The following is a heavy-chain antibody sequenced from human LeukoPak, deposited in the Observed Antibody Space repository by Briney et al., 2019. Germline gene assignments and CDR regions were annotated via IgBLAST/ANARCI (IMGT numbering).Heavy chain of an antibody. V-gene: IGHV3-33*01. D-gene: IGHD3-10*01. CDR2: IWYDGSNK. J-gene: IGHJ4*02. Sequence: GGSLRLSCAASGFTFSSYGMHWVRQAPGKGLEWVAVIWYDGSNKYYADSVKGRFTISRDNSKNTLYLQMNSLRAEDTAVYHCARDSPYYYGSGSYYAPLIYWGQGTLVSVSS. CDR1: GFTFSSYG. CDR3: ARDSPYYYGSGSYYAPLIY.